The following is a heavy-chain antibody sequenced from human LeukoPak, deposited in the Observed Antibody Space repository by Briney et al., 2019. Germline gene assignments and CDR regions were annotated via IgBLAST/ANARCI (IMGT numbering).Heavy chain of an antibody. CDR2: INHSGST. J-gene: IGHJ4*02. V-gene: IGHV4-34*01. D-gene: IGHD4-17*01. CDR1: GGSFSGYY. CDR3: ARSDFGDYKSYYFDY. Sequence: SETLSLTCAVYGGSFSGYYWSWIRQPPGKGLEWIGEINHSGSTNYNPSLKSRVTISVDTSKNQLSLKLSSVTAADTAVYYCARSDFGDYKSYYFDYWGQGTLVTVSS.